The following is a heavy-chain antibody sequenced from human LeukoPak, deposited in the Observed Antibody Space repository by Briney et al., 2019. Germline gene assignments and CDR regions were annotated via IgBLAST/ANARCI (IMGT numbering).Heavy chain of an antibody. CDR1: GGSIRSDY. CDR2: IYYSGST. D-gene: IGHD2-15*01. Sequence: SETLSLTCIVSGGSIRSDYWSWIRQPPGKGLEWIGYIYYSGSTNYNPSLKSRVTISVDTSKNQFSLKLNSVTAADTAVYFCARERVAMDSWGQGTLVTVSS. CDR3: ARERVAMDS. V-gene: IGHV4-59*01. J-gene: IGHJ4*02.